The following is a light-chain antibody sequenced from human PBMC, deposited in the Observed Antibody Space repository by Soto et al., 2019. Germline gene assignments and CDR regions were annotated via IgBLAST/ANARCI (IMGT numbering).Light chain of an antibody. J-gene: IGLJ2*01. V-gene: IGLV1-47*01. Sequence: QSVLTQPPSASGTPGQRVTISCSGSSSNIGSNYVYWYQQLPGTAPKLLIYRNNQRPSGVPDRFSGSKSGTSASLAISGLRSEDEADYYCAAGDDSLSGLVFGGGTKVTVL. CDR3: AAGDDSLSGLV. CDR1: SSNIGSNY. CDR2: RNN.